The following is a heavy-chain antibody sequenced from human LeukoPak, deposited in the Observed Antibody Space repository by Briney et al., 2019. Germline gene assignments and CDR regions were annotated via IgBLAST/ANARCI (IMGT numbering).Heavy chain of an antibody. CDR1: GYSFTSYW. V-gene: IGHV5-51*01. Sequence: KHGESLQISCKGSGYSFTSYWIGWVRPLPGKGLEWMGIIYPGDSDTRYSPSFQGQVTISADKSISTAYLQWSSLKASDTAMYYCARLWELTNWFDPWGQGTLVTVSS. CDR2: IYPGDSDT. D-gene: IGHD1-26*01. CDR3: ARLWELTNWFDP. J-gene: IGHJ5*02.